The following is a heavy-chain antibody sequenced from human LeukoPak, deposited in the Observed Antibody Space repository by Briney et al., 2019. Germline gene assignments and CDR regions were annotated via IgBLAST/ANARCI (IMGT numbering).Heavy chain of an antibody. Sequence: SETLSLTCPLSGASITIHSWSWIRQPPGEGLGWIEYIYYSGSTNYKASLKRRVTISVDTSENQFSLKLSSLIAADTAIYYCARTLAAATYYLDYWGKGSLVTVSS. J-gene: IGHJ4*02. V-gene: IGHV4-59*11. CDR2: IYYSGST. CDR3: ARTLAAATYYLDY. D-gene: IGHD6-13*01. CDR1: GASITIHS.